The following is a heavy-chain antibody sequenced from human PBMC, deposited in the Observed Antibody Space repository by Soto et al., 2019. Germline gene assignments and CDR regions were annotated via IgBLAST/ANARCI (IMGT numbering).Heavy chain of an antibody. D-gene: IGHD2-2*01. CDR1: GDSVNSRSDY. J-gene: IGHJ4*02. CDR3: ASTLYCSSTSCYYFDY. CDR2: IYYSGST. Sequence: LSLTCTVSGDSVNSRSDYWSWIRQPPGKGLEWIGYIYYSGSTYYNPSLKSRVTISVDTSKNQFSLKLSSVTAADTAVYYCASTLYCSSTSCYYFDYWGQGTMVTVSS. V-gene: IGHV4-39*01.